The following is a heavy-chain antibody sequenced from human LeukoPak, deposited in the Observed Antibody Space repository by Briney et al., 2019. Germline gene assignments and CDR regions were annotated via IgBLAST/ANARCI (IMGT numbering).Heavy chain of an antibody. J-gene: IGHJ6*02. CDR2: INGVGIEK. CDR3: ARGRGIGA. V-gene: IGHV3-7*01. Sequence: RGSLRLSCAASGFTFSSYWMSWVRQAPGKGLEWVANINGVGIEKYYVDSVKGRCTISRDNAKKSLTLQMNSLRAEDMGVYYCARGRGIGAWGQGTTVTVSS. CDR1: GFTFSSYW.